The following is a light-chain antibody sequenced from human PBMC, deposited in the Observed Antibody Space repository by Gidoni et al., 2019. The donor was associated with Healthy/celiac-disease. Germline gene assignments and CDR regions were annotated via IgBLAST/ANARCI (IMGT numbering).Light chain of an antibody. CDR3: QQYDNWPPLT. V-gene: IGKV3-15*01. CDR1: QSVSSN. CDR2: GAS. J-gene: IGKJ4*01. Sequence: EIVMTQSPATRSESPGERATLSCRASQSVSSNIAWYQQKPGQAPRLLIYGASTRAPGLPARFSGSGSGTEVTLTISSLQAEDFAVYYCQQYDNWPPLTFXGXTKVEIK.